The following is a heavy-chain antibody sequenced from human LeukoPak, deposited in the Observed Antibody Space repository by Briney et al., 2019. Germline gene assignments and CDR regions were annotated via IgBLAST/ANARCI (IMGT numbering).Heavy chain of an antibody. CDR1: GYTFTGYY. J-gene: IGHJ6*02. CDR3: ARDLQMWTADYYYGMDV. CDR2: INPNSGGT. D-gene: IGHD2-21*01. Sequence: ASVKVSCKASGYTFTGYYMHWVRQAPGQGLEWMGWINPNSGGTNYAQKFQGRVTMTRDTSISTAYMELSRLRSDDTVVYYCARDLQMWTADYYYGMDVWGQGTTVTVSS. V-gene: IGHV1-2*02.